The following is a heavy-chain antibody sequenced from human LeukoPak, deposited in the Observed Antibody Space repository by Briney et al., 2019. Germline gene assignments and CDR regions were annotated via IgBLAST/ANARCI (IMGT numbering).Heavy chain of an antibody. CDR1: GFTFSTYW. Sequence: GGSLRLSCAASGFTFSTYWMSWVRQAPGKGLEWVANIKQDGSEKYYVDSVKGRFTISRDNAKNAMYLQMNDLRAEDTAVYYCGSRGNILTDLGYYFDNWGQGALVTVSA. D-gene: IGHD3-9*01. CDR3: GSRGNILTDLGYYFDN. V-gene: IGHV3-7*01. J-gene: IGHJ4*02. CDR2: IKQDGSEK.